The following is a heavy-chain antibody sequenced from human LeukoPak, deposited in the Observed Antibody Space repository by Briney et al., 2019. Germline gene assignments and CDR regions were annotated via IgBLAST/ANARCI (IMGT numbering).Heavy chain of an antibody. CDR3: ARDQEYSYGYAYYYYGMDV. V-gene: IGHV3-21*01. CDR2: ISSSSSYV. CDR1: GFTFSSYS. Sequence: GGSLRLSCAASGFTFSSYSMNWVRQAPGKGLECVSSISSSSSYVYYADSVKGRFTISRDNAKNSLYLQMNSLRAEDTAVYYCARDQEYSYGYAYYYYGMDVWGQGTTVTVSS. D-gene: IGHD5-18*01. J-gene: IGHJ6*02.